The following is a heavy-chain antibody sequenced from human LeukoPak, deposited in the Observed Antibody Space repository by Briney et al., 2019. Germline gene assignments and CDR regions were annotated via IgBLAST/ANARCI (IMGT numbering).Heavy chain of an antibody. J-gene: IGHJ3*02. CDR1: GYTFTSYG. V-gene: IGHV1-18*01. Sequence: ASVKVSCKASGYTFTSYGISWVRQAPGQGLEWMGWISAYNDNTNYAQKLQGRVTMTTDTSTSTAYMELRSLRSDDTAVYYCARIYCSSTSCYTTTRDAFDIWGQGTMVTVSS. CDR2: ISAYNDNT. D-gene: IGHD2-2*02. CDR3: ARIYCSSTSCYTTTRDAFDI.